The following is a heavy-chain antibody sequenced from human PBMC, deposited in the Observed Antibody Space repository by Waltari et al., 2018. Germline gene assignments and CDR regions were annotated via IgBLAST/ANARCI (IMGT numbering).Heavy chain of an antibody. CDR3: ARGSMVRGVYYYYYYMDV. Sequence: QVQLQESGPGLVKPSETLSLTCAVSGYSISSGYYWGWIWQPPGKGLEWIGSIYHSGSTYYNPSLKSRVTISVDTSKNQFSLKLSSVTAADTAVYYCARGSMVRGVYYYYYYMDVWGKGTTVTVSS. J-gene: IGHJ6*03. CDR1: GYSISSGYY. V-gene: IGHV4-38-2*01. D-gene: IGHD3-10*01. CDR2: IYHSGST.